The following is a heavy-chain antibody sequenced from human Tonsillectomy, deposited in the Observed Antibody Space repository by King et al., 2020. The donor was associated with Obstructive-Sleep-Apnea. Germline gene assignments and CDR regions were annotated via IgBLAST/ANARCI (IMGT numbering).Heavy chain of an antibody. CDR1: GFTFSSYG. CDR3: AKGSYFDY. CDR2: IRYDGSNK. J-gene: IGHJ4*01. V-gene: IGHV3-30*02. Sequence: VQLVESGGGVVQPGRSLRLSCAASGFTFSSYGMHWVRQAPGKGLEWVAFIRYDGSNKYYADSVKGRFTISRDNSKNTLYLQMNSLRAEDTAVYYCAKGSYFDYWGHGTLVTVSS.